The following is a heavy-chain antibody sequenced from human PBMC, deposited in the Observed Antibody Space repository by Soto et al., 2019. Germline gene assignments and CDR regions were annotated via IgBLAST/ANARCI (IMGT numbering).Heavy chain of an antibody. J-gene: IGHJ5*02. CDR2: ISGSGGST. CDR1: GFPFSSYA. V-gene: IGHV3-23*01. CDR3: AKDPLGGFSSKNWFDP. Sequence: EVQLLESGGGLVQPGGSLRLSCAASGFPFSSYAMSWVRQAPGKGLEWVSAISGSGGSTYYADSVKGRFTISRDNSKNTLYLQMNSLRAEDTAVYYCAKDPLGGFSSKNWFDPWGQGTLVTVSS. D-gene: IGHD2-2*01.